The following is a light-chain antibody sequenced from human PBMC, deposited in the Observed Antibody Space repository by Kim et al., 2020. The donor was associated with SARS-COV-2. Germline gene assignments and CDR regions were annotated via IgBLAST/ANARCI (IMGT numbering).Light chain of an antibody. J-gene: IGLJ1*01. Sequence: SVSPGKPASITCSGDKLGDKYACWYQQKPGQSPVLVIYQDSKRPSGIPERFSGSNSGNTATLTISGTQAMDEADYYCQAWDSSTAVFGTGTKVTVL. CDR1: KLGDKY. V-gene: IGLV3-1*01. CDR3: QAWDSSTAV. CDR2: QDS.